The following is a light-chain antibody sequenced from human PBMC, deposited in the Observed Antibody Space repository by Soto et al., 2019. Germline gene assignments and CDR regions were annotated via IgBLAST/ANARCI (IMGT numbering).Light chain of an antibody. CDR2: DDS. V-gene: IGLV3-21*02. CDR1: NIASKS. Sequence: YELTQPPSVSVAPGQTARITCGGNNIASKSVHWYQQRPGQAPVLVLYDDSNRPSGIPARFSGSNSGSTATLTISSVEAGDEADYFCQVWDISSDQYLFGAGTKLTVL. CDR3: QVWDISSDQYL. J-gene: IGLJ1*01.